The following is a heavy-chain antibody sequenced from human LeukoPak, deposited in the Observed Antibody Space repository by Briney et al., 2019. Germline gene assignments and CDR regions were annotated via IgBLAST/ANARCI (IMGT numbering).Heavy chain of an antibody. CDR3: ARGIAAADY. Sequence: SETLSITCAVYGGSFSGYYWSWIRQPPGKGLEWIGEINHSGSTNYNPSLKSRVTISVDASKNQFSLKLSSVTAADTAVYYCARGIAAADYWGQGTLVTVSS. CDR1: GGSFSGYY. D-gene: IGHD6-13*01. V-gene: IGHV4-34*01. CDR2: INHSGST. J-gene: IGHJ4*02.